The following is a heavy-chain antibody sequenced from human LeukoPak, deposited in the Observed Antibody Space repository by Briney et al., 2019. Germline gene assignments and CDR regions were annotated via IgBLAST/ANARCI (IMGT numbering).Heavy chain of an antibody. J-gene: IGHJ3*02. V-gene: IGHV4-30-4*08. Sequence: SQILSLTCTVSGGSISSGGYYWSWIRQHPGKGLEWIGYIYYSGSTYYNPSLKSRVTISVDTSKNQFSLKLSSVTAADTAVYYCARAQSGVGTYYDFWSGPPRAFDIWGQGTMVTVSS. D-gene: IGHD3-3*01. CDR2: IYYSGST. CDR1: GGSISSGGYY. CDR3: ARAQSGVGTYYDFWSGPPRAFDI.